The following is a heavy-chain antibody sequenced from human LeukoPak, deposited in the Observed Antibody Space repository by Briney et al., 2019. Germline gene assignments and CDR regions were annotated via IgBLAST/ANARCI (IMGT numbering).Heavy chain of an antibody. D-gene: IGHD2-2*01. CDR3: AKDMDIDVVVVPTAAFDY. J-gene: IGHJ4*02. V-gene: IGHV3-23*01. Sequence: PGGSLRLSCAASGFTFSSYAMSWVRQAPGKGLEWVSAISGRDDSTYYADSVKGRFTFSRDNSKNTLYLQMNSLRAEDTAVYYCAKDMDIDVVVVPTAAFDYWGQGTLVTVSS. CDR1: GFTFSSYA. CDR2: ISGRDDST.